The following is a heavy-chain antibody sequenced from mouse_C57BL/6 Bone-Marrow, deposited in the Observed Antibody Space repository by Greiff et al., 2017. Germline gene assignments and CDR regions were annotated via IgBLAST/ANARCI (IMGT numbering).Heavy chain of an antibody. V-gene: IGHV5-4*01. D-gene: IGHD2-1*01. CDR3: AREGNYSFDY. J-gene: IGHJ2*01. Sequence: EVMLVGSGGGLVKPGGSLKLSCAASGFTFSSYAMSWVRQTPEKRLEWVATISDGGSYTYYPDNVKGRFTISRDNAKNNLYLQMSHLKSEDTAMYYCAREGNYSFDYWGQGTTLTVSS. CDR2: ISDGGSYT. CDR1: GFTFSSYA.